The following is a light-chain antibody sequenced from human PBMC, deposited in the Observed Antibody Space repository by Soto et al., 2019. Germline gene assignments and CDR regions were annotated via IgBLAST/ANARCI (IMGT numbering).Light chain of an antibody. Sequence: QSALTQPASVSGSPGQSITISCTGTSSDVGFYNYVSWYQQQHPGKAPKLMIYEVDNRPSGVSIRFSGSKSGNTASLTISVLQAEDEADYYCSSYAHGSTYVVGTGTKVTVL. CDR3: SSYAHGSTYV. CDR2: EVD. CDR1: SSDVGFYNY. J-gene: IGLJ1*01. V-gene: IGLV2-14*01.